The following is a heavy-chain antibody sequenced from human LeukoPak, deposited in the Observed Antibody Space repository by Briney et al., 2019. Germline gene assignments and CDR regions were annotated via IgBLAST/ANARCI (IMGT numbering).Heavy chain of an antibody. CDR2: IYYSGST. V-gene: IGHV4-59*12. CDR1: GGSISSYY. J-gene: IGHJ5*02. Sequence: SETLSLTCTVSGGSISSYYWSWIRQPPGKGLEWIGYIYYSGSTNYNPSLKSRVTISVDTSKNQFSLKLSSVTAADTAVYYCARERPPLAGSWFDPWGQGTLVTVSS. CDR3: ARERPPLAGSWFDP.